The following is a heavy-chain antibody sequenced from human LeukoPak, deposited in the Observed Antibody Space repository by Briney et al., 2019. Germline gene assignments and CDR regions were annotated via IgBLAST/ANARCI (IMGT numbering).Heavy chain of an antibody. CDR1: GFIFSRYG. D-gene: IGHD6-13*01. J-gene: IGHJ4*02. CDR2: IWYDGSNK. Sequence: GGSLRLSCAASGFIFSRYGMHWVRQAPGKGLEWVAIIWYDGSNKYYADSVKGRFTISRDNSKNTLYLQMNSLRAEDTAVYYCAKGAWYSSSWYGFDYWGQGTLVTVSS. V-gene: IGHV3-30*02. CDR3: AKGAWYSSSWYGFDY.